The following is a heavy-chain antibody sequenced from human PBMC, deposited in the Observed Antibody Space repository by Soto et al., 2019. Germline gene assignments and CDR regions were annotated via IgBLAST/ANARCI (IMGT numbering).Heavy chain of an antibody. Sequence: QVQLVQSGAEVKKPGSSVKVSCKASGGTFSSYAISWVRQAPGQGLEWMGGIIPIFGTANYGQKFQGRVTITADKSTSTAYRELSSLRAEDTAVYYCARDGGTIYYYYGMDVWGQGTTVTVSS. CDR1: GGTFSSYA. CDR2: IIPIFGTA. V-gene: IGHV1-69*06. D-gene: IGHD1-1*01. CDR3: ARDGGTIYYYYGMDV. J-gene: IGHJ6*02.